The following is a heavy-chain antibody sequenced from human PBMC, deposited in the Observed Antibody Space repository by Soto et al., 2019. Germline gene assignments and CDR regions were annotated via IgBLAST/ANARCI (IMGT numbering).Heavy chain of an antibody. V-gene: IGHV3-7*03. D-gene: IGHD3-9*01. J-gene: IGHJ4*02. CDR3: SRENWFQDY. CDR2: IKYDGNEQ. Sequence: EVRLVESGGGLVQPGGSLRLSFAASGFTFSNYYMTWVRQAPGKGLEWVASIKYDGNEQNYVDSVKGRFTISRDNAKNSLYLQMNSLRAEDTALYYCSRENWFQDYWGQGTLVTVSS. CDR1: GFTFSNYY.